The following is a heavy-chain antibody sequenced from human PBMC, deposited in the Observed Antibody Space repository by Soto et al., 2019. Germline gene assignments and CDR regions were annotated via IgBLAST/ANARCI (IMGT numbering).Heavy chain of an antibody. V-gene: IGHV3-30-3*01. J-gene: IGHJ4*02. CDR1: GFPFSRCA. CDR3: EDELGNSGSAGHDC. Sequence: QVQLVESGGGVVQPGTSLRLSCAASGFPFSRCAMHWVRQAPGKGLEWVAVIIYDGSDKYYADSVQGRFTISRDNSKNTLYLQMNSLRPEDTAVYYCEDELGNSGSAGHDCWGQGTLVTVSS. CDR2: IIYDGSDK. D-gene: IGHD5-12*01.